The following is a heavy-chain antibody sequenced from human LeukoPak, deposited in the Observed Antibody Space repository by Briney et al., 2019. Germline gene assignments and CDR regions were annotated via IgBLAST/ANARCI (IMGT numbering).Heavy chain of an antibody. Sequence: ASVKVSCKASGYTFTGYYMHWVRQAPGQGLEWMGRINPNSGGTNYAQKFQGRVTMTRDTSISTAYMELSRLRSDDTAVYYCARDHCSGGSCYDFVDYWGQGTLVTGSS. D-gene: IGHD2-15*01. CDR2: INPNSGGT. CDR1: GYTFTGYY. CDR3: ARDHCSGGSCYDFVDY. J-gene: IGHJ4*02. V-gene: IGHV1-2*06.